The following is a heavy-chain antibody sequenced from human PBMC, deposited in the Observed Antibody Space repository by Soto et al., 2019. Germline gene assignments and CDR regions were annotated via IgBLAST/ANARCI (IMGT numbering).Heavy chain of an antibody. CDR1: GYTFTSYG. V-gene: IGHV1-18*01. J-gene: IGHJ5*02. CDR2: VSAYNGNT. D-gene: IGHD6-19*01. Sequence: QVQLVQSGAEVKKPGASVKVSCKASGYTFTSYGISWVRQAPGQGLEWMGWVSAYNGNTNYAQKPQGIVTMTTDKSTITVYMELRSLRSDDTAVYYCARESAVSALDPWGQGTLVTVSS. CDR3: ARESAVSALDP.